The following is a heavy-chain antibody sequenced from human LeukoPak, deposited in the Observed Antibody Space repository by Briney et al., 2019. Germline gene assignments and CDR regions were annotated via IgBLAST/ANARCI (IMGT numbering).Heavy chain of an antibody. V-gene: IGHV3-74*01. J-gene: IGHJ5*02. D-gene: IGHD4-17*01. Sequence: QFGGSLRLSCAASGFTFSSYWMHWVRQAPGKGLEWVSRIKSDGSSTSYADSVKDRFTISRDNAKNTLYLHMNSLRAEDTAVYYCARERGDPNWFDPWGQGTLVTVSS. CDR2: IKSDGSST. CDR1: GFTFSSYW. CDR3: ARERGDPNWFDP.